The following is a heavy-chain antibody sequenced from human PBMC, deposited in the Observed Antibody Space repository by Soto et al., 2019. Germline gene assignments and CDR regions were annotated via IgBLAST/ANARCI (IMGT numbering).Heavy chain of an antibody. Sequence: EVQLLESGGGLVQPGGSLRLSCVASGFTFTSYAMTWVRQAPGKGLEWVSGISGSGGSTFYADSVKGRFTNSRDNPKNTLYLQLNSLRAEDTAVYYCAKPGGSSWLYYFDYWGQGTLVTVSS. V-gene: IGHV3-23*01. J-gene: IGHJ4*02. CDR2: ISGSGGST. CDR3: AKPGGSSWLYYFDY. D-gene: IGHD6-13*01. CDR1: GFTFTSYA.